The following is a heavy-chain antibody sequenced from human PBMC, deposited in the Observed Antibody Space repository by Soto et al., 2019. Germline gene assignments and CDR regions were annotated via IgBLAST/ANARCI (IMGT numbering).Heavy chain of an antibody. Sequence: QVQLVESGGGLVKPGGSLRLSCAASGFTFSDYYMSWIRQAPGKGLEWVSYISSSRSYTNYADSVKGRFTISRDNAKNPLYLQMNSLRDEDTAVYYCARDADILTGSDAFDIWGQGTMVTVSS. V-gene: IGHV3-11*05. CDR3: ARDADILTGSDAFDI. CDR2: ISSSRSYT. J-gene: IGHJ3*02. D-gene: IGHD3-9*01. CDR1: GFTFSDYY.